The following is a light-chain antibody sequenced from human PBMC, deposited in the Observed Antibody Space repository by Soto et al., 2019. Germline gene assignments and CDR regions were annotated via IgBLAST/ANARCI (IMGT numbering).Light chain of an antibody. J-gene: IGLJ1*01. V-gene: IGLV2-14*03. CDR3: SSYTSRSTYV. Sequence: QSALTQPASVSESPGQSIAISCTGTSSDIGYYNYVSWYQQHAGKAPKLLIFDVNNRPSGISDRFSGSKSGNTASLTISGLQAEDEADYYCSSYTSRSTYVSGSGTMVTVL. CDR2: DVN. CDR1: SSDIGYYNY.